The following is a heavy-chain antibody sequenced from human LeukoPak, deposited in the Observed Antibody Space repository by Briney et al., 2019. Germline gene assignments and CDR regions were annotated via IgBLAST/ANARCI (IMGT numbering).Heavy chain of an antibody. V-gene: IGHV4-4*02. CDR1: GGSIISRNW. Sequence: PSETLSLTCAVSGGSIISRNWWSWVRQPPGKGLEWIGEIYHSGSTNYNLSLKSRVTISVDKFRNQFSLIVSSVTAADTAMYYCAREEPGDGFDIWGQGTMVTVSS. D-gene: IGHD7-27*01. CDR3: AREEPGDGFDI. J-gene: IGHJ3*02. CDR2: IYHSGST.